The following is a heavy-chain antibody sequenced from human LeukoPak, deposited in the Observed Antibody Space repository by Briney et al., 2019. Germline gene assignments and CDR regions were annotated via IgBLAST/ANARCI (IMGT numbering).Heavy chain of an antibody. Sequence: SETLSLTCTVAGGSIRSSSYYWAWIRQPPGKGLEWIGSIYYSGSTNYNPSLKSRVTISVDTSKNQFSLKLSSVTAADTAVYYCARDSTTRGAFDIWGQGTMVTVSS. CDR2: IYYSGST. CDR1: GGSIRSSSYY. D-gene: IGHD1-14*01. CDR3: ARDSTTRGAFDI. J-gene: IGHJ3*02. V-gene: IGHV4-39*07.